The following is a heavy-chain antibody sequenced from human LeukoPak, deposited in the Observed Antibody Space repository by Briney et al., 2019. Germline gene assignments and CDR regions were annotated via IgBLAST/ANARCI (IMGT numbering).Heavy chain of an antibody. CDR3: ARANFLYCSSSTCLFDY. CDR1: GYTFTDYY. CDR2: INPNDGDT. D-gene: IGHD2-2*01. V-gene: IGHV1-2*02. Sequence: ASVNVSCKASGYTFTDYYMHWVRQAPGQGFEWMGWINPNDGDTNYAQKFQGRVTMTRDTSISTAHMEVSRLRPDDTAVYYCARANFLYCSSSTCLFDYWGQGTLVTVSS. J-gene: IGHJ4*02.